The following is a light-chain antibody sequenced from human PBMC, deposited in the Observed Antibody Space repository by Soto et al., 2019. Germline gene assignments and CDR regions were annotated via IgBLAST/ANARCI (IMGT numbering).Light chain of an antibody. CDR1: QSISSW. J-gene: IGKJ1*01. V-gene: IGKV1-5*03. Sequence: DIQMTQSPSTLSASVGDRVTITCRASQSISSWLAWYQQKPGKAPKLLIHKASSLESGVPSRFSGSGSGTEFHLNISSLEADDFATYYCQQYNSYWTFGQGTKVEIK. CDR2: KAS. CDR3: QQYNSYWT.